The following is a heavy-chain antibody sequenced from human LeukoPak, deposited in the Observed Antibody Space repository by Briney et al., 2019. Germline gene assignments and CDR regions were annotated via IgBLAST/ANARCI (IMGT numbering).Heavy chain of an antibody. CDR1: GFTFSTYA. V-gene: IGHV3-30-3*01. Sequence: PGGSLRLSCAASGFTFSTYAMHWVRQAPGKGLEWVAFISYDGTNKYCADSVKGRFTISRGNSKNTLYLQMNSLRAEDTALYYCAREILTGYAFDIWGQGTMVTVSS. CDR3: AREILTGYAFDI. D-gene: IGHD7-27*01. CDR2: ISYDGTNK. J-gene: IGHJ3*02.